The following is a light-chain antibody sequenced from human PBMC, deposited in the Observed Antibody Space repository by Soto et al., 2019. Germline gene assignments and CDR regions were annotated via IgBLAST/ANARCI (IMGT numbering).Light chain of an antibody. CDR1: QSVSKY. CDR2: SAS. CDR3: QQRHNWPRT. J-gene: IGKJ1*01. V-gene: IGKV3-11*01. Sequence: IVLTQTTATLSLSPGERATPSCRASQSVSKYLAWYQQKPGQAPRLLIYSASNRATGIPVRFTGSGSGTDFTLTISSLEPEDFAVYYCQQRHNWPRTFGQRTKV.